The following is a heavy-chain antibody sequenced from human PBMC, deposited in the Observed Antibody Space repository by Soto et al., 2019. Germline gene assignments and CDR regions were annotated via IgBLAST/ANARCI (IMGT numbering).Heavy chain of an antibody. Sequence: GGSLSLSCAASGFTFSSYAMSWVRQAPGKGLEWVSAISGSGGSTYYADSVKGRFTISRDNSKNTLYLQMNSLRAEDTAVYYCAKDVRSGGSCCFNYWGQGTLVTVSS. J-gene: IGHJ4*02. CDR3: AKDVRSGGSCCFNY. CDR2: ISGSGGST. V-gene: IGHV3-23*01. CDR1: GFTFSSYA. D-gene: IGHD2-15*01.